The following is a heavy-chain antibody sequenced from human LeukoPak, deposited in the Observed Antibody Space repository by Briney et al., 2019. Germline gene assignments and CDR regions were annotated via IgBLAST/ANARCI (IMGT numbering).Heavy chain of an antibody. V-gene: IGHV4-4*02. Sequence: KTSGTLSLTCAVSGGSISSSNWWSWVRQPPGKGLEWIGEIYHSGSTNYNPSLKSRVTISVDKSKNQFSLKLSSVTAADTAVYYCARVMQNYYDSSELPGYYYYYYMDVWGKGTTVTVSS. CDR1: GGSISSSNW. CDR3: ARVMQNYYDSSELPGYYYYYYMDV. J-gene: IGHJ6*03. CDR2: IYHSGST. D-gene: IGHD3-22*01.